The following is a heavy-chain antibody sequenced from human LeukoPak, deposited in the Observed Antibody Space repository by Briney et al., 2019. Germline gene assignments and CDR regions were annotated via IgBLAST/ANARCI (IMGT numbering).Heavy chain of an antibody. CDR1: GGSLSRSHFY. CDR3: ARQNDCTGASCYAGIDP. Sequence: PSETLSLTCNVSGGSLSRSHFYWSWIRQPPGKGLEWIGSIYYTGNTFYNPSLKSRISISVDKSKNQFSLTLNSMTASDTAVYYCARQNDCTGASCYAGIDPWGQGILVSASS. D-gene: IGHD2-2*01. CDR2: IYYTGNT. V-gene: IGHV4-39*01. J-gene: IGHJ5*02.